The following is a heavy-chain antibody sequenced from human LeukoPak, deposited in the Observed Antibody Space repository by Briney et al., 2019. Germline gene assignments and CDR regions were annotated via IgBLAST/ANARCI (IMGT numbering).Heavy chain of an antibody. V-gene: IGHV3-74*01. J-gene: IGHJ3*02. D-gene: IGHD1-14*01. CDR2: INGDGSSP. Sequence: GGSLRLSCVASGFTFSTYWMHWVRQAPGTGPVWVSRINGDGSSPNYADSMKGRFTISRDNAKNTLYLQMNSLRAEDTAVYYCTRAGMGRRNAFDIWGQGTMVTVSS. CDR1: GFTFSTYW. CDR3: TRAGMGRRNAFDI.